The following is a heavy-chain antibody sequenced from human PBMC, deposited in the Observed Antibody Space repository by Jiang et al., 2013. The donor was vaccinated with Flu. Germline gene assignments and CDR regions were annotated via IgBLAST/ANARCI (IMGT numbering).Heavy chain of an antibody. D-gene: IGHD1/OR15-1a*01. J-gene: IGHJ4*02. CDR3: ARGGTVRWGLFDY. CDR1: GYTLINYY. Sequence: SVKVSCKASGYTLINYYMQWVRQAPGQGLEWMGRINPSGNSPTYAQKFQGRLIMTRDTSTSTIYMELSSLRSDDTAVYYCARGGTVRWGLFDYWGQGSLVSVSS. CDR2: INPSGNSP. V-gene: IGHV1-46*01.